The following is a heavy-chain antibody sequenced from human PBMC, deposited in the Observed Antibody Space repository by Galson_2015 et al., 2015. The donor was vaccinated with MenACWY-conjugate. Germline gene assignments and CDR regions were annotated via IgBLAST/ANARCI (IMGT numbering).Heavy chain of an antibody. V-gene: IGHV3-7*03. J-gene: IGHJ6*01. Sequence: SLRLSCAASGFTFTTYWMTWVREAPGKGLEWVANINQDGSGKNYVDSVKGRFTISRDNARNSMSLQMNSLRAEDTAIYYCARDMDVRGKGTPVTVSS. CDR1: GFTFTTYW. CDR2: INQDGSGK. CDR3: ARDMDV.